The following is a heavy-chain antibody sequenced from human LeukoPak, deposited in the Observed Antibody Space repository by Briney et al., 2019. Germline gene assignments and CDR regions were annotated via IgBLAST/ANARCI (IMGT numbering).Heavy chain of an antibody. CDR3: ASGRGSSGFLGY. D-gene: IGHD6-19*01. CDR1: GGSISSGSYY. CDR2: IYTSGST. V-gene: IGHV4-61*02. Sequence: SETLSLTCTVSGGSISSGSYYWSWIRQPAGKGLEWIGRIYTSGSTNYNPSLKSRVTISVDTSKNQFSLKLSSVTAADTAVYYCASGRGSSGFLGYWGQGTLVTVSS. J-gene: IGHJ4*02.